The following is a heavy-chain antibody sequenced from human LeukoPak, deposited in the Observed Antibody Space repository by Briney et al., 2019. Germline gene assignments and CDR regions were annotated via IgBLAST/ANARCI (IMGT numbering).Heavy chain of an antibody. Sequence: SQTLSLTCTVSGGSFSSGDYYWSWIRQPPGKGLEWIGYIYYSGSTYYNPSLKSRVTISVDTSKNQFSLKLSSVTAADTAVYYCARGYYDFWSGYYTVGYYYYGMDVWGQGTTVTVSS. V-gene: IGHV4-30-4*01. CDR1: GGSFSSGDYY. CDR3: ARGYYDFWSGYYTVGYYYYGMDV. J-gene: IGHJ6*02. CDR2: IYYSGST. D-gene: IGHD3-3*01.